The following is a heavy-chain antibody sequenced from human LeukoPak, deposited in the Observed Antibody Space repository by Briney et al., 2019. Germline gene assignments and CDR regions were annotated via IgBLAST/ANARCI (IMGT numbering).Heavy chain of an antibody. CDR2: INTNNGNT. J-gene: IGHJ4*02. Sequence: ASVKVSCKTSGYTFANYGISWVRQAPGQGLEWMGWINTNNGNTNYAQILQGRVTMTTDASTSTAYMELRSLRSDDTAVYYCARHFGTGDNFDYWGQGTLLIVSS. V-gene: IGHV1-18*01. CDR3: ARHFGTGDNFDY. CDR1: GYTFANYG. D-gene: IGHD1-1*01.